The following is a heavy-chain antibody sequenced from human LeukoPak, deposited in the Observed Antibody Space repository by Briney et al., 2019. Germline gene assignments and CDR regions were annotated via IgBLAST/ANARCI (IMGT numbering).Heavy chain of an antibody. CDR3: AKVQLERRRDYYMDV. CDR2: ISGSGGST. V-gene: IGHV3-23*01. Sequence: GGSLRLSCAASGFTFSSYGMSWVRQGPGKGLEWVSAISGSGGSTYYADSVKGRFTISRDNSKNTLYLQMNSLRAEDTAVYYCAKVQLERRRDYYMDVWGKGTTVTVSS. D-gene: IGHD1-1*01. J-gene: IGHJ6*03. CDR1: GFTFSSYG.